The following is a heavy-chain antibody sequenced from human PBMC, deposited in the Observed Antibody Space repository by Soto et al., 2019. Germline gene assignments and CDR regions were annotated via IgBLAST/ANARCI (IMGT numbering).Heavy chain of an antibody. CDR3: ATGGAYCGGDCYPHPLDC. D-gene: IGHD2-21*02. CDR1: GGSISSYY. J-gene: IGHJ4*02. CDR2: IYYSGST. V-gene: IGHV4-59*01. Sequence: SEILSLTCTVSGGSISSYYWSWIRQPPGKGLEWIGYIYYSGSTNYNPSLKSRVTISVDTSKNQFSLKLSSVTAADTAVYYCATGGAYCGGDCYPHPLDCWGQGTQVTVS.